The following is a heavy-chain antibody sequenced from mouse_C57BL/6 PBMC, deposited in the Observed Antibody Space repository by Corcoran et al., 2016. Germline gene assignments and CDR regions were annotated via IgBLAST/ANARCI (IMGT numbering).Heavy chain of an antibody. Sequence: QIQLVQSGPELKKPGETVKISCKASGYTFTTYGMSWVKQAPGKGLKWMGWINTYSGVPTYADDFKGRFAFSLETSASTAYLQINNLKNEDTATYFCARAYGSSYWYFDVWCTGTTVTVSS. CDR2: INTYSGVP. CDR1: GYTFTTYG. J-gene: IGHJ1*03. D-gene: IGHD1-1*01. CDR3: ARAYGSSYWYFDV. V-gene: IGHV9-3*01.